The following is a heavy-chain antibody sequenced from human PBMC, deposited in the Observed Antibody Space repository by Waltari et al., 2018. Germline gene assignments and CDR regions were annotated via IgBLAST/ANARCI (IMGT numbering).Heavy chain of an antibody. J-gene: IGHJ4*02. CDR3: TTNFYGSGPFDY. D-gene: IGHD3-10*01. CDR1: GFTFSNPY. CDR2: IKNKIDGETT. Sequence: EVQLVESGGGLVEPGGSLRLIWAASGFTFSNPYMTWVRQAPGKGLEWVGRIKNKIDGETTDYAAPVRGRFTISRDDSKDTLYLQMNTLKTEDTAVYYCTTNFYGSGPFDYWGQGTLVTVSS. V-gene: IGHV3-15*01.